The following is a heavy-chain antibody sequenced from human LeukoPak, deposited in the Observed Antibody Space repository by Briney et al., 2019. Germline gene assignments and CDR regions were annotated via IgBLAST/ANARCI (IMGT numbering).Heavy chain of an antibody. CDR3: ARLDSSSCWFDP. J-gene: IGHJ5*02. V-gene: IGHV4-38-2*01. CDR1: SYSISSGYY. D-gene: IGHD6-6*01. Sequence: KPSETLSLTCAVSSYSISSGYYWGWIRQPPGKGLEWIGSIYHTGSTYYNPSLKSRVTISVDTSKNQFSLKLSSVTAADTAVYYCARLDSSSCWFDPWGQGTLVTVSS. CDR2: IYHTGST.